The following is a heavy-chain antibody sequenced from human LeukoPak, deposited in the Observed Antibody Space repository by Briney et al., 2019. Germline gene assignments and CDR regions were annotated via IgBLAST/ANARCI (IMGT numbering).Heavy chain of an antibody. Sequence: SETLSLTCTVSGGSISSGGYSWSWIRQHPGKGLEWIGYIYYSGSTYYNPSLKSRFTISVNRSKNQFSLKLRSVTAADTAVYYCARGSGSYYDRGAFDIWGQGTMVTVSS. D-gene: IGHD3-10*01. CDR1: GGSISSGGYS. V-gene: IGHV4-30-2*01. J-gene: IGHJ3*02. CDR2: IYYSGST. CDR3: ARGSGSYYDRGAFDI.